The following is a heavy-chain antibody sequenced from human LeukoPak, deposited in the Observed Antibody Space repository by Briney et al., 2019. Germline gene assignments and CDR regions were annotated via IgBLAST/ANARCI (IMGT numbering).Heavy chain of an antibody. CDR2: ISRGGSSH. CDR3: ARDAETSLAN. CDR1: GFTFSGSP. Sequence: PGGSLRLSCAASGFTFSGSPMHWVRQAPGKGLEWVAIISRGGSSHYYADSVKGRFTISRDNSENTVYLQMSSLRAEDTAVYYCARDAETSLANWGQGTLVSVSP. D-gene: IGHD5-24*01. J-gene: IGHJ4*02. V-gene: IGHV3-30*15.